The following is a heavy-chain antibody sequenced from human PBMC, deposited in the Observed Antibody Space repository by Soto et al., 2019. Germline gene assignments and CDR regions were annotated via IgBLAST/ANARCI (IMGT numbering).Heavy chain of an antibody. J-gene: IGHJ4*02. V-gene: IGHV3-53*01. CDR1: GFTVSSNY. D-gene: IGHD3-16*01. Sequence: GRSLRLSCAASGFTVSSNYLTWVRQAPGKGLKWVSVLYADGRAYYADSVKGRFTISTDNSKNSVYLQMNTLRVEDTAVYYCARGLGREYHDNTNTIEIYTRGQRAAVTVSS. CDR2: LYADGRA. CDR3: ARGLGREYHDNTNTIEIYT.